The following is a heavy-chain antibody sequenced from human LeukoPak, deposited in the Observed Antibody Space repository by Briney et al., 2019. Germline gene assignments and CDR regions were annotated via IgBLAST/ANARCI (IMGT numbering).Heavy chain of an antibody. CDR2: INPNSGGT. J-gene: IGHJ4*02. D-gene: IGHD3-3*01. V-gene: IGHV1-2*02. Sequence: GASVKVSCKASGYTFTGYYMHWVRQAPGQGLEWMGWINPNSGGTNYAQKFQGRVTMTRDTSISTAYMELSRLRSDDTAVYYCARDLGPKYYDFWCGYLGYWGQGTLVTVSS. CDR3: ARDLGPKYYDFWCGYLGY. CDR1: GYTFTGYY.